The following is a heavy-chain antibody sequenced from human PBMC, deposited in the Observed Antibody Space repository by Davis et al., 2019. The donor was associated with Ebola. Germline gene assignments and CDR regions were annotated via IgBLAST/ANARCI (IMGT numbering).Heavy chain of an antibody. CDR1: GGSISSYY. Sequence: SETLSLTCTVSGGSISSYYWSWIRQPPGKGLEWIGYMYYSGSANYNPSLKSRVTISVDTSKNQFSLKLSSVTAADTAVYYCAREHNWNDIRYYYYGMDVWGQGTTVTVSS. V-gene: IGHV4-59*12. D-gene: IGHD1-20*01. J-gene: IGHJ6*02. CDR3: AREHNWNDIRYYYYGMDV. CDR2: MYYSGSA.